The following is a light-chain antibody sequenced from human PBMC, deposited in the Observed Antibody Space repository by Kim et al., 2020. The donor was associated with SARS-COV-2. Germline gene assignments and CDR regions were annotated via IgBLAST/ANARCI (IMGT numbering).Light chain of an antibody. V-gene: IGLV3-1*01. CDR1: NVGDKY. CDR2: QDD. CDR3: QAWDSSIV. Sequence: SGTPGQTASISCFGDNVGDKYVSWYQQRPGQSPVLVIDQDDKRPSGIPERFSGSNSGNTATLTISGTQAVDEAVYYCQAWDSSIVFGGGTRLTVL. J-gene: IGLJ2*01.